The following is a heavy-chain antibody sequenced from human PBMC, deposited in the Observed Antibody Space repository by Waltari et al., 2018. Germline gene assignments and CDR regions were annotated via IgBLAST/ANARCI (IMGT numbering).Heavy chain of an antibody. V-gene: IGHV4-61*09. CDR1: GASVGSGPYF. Sequence: QVQLPESGPGLVKPSQTLSLTCTVSGASVGSGPYFWTWIRQPAGKGLEWIGHMDSSGSTTYNSSLKSRAIISLDTSKNQFSLTLNSVTAADTAVYFCARDPWFDSWGQGTLVIVSS. CDR2: MDSSGST. CDR3: ARDPWFDS. J-gene: IGHJ5*01.